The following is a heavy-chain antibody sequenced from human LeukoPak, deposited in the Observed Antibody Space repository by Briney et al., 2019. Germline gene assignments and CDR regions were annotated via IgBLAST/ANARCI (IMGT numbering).Heavy chain of an antibody. CDR3: ARRGCSSTSCYSRWFDP. Sequence: SETLSLTCTVSGYSISSGYYWGWIRQPPGKGLEWIGSGSTYYNPSLKSRVTISVDTSKNQFSLKLSSVTAADTAVYYCARRGCSSTSCYSRWFDPWGQGTLVTVSS. D-gene: IGHD2-2*01. J-gene: IGHJ5*02. CDR2: SGST. CDR1: GYSISSGYY. V-gene: IGHV4-38-2*02.